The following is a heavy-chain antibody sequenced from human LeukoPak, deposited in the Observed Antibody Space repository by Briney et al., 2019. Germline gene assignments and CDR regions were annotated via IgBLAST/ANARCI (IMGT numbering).Heavy chain of an antibody. CDR2: IYHSGST. D-gene: IGHD6-19*01. CDR3: ARRAVAGFPRYFDY. CDR1: GGSISSGGYY. J-gene: IGHJ4*02. Sequence: SETLSLTWTVAGGSISSGGYYWSWIRQPPGKGLEWIGYIYHSGSTYYNPSLKSRVTISVDRSKNQFSLKLSSVTAADTAVYYCARRAVAGFPRYFDYWGQGTLVTVSS. V-gene: IGHV4-30-2*01.